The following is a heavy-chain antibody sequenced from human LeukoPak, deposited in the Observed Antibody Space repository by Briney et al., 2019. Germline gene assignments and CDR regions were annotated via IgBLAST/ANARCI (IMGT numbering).Heavy chain of an antibody. D-gene: IGHD2-2*01. V-gene: IGHV3-23*01. CDR3: ARDLPHCSSTSCYLDY. CDR2: ISGSGGST. CDR1: GFTFSSYA. J-gene: IGHJ4*02. Sequence: GGSLRLSCAASGFTFSSYAMSWVRQAPGKGLEWVSAISGSGGSTYYADSVKGRFTISRDNSKNTLYLQMNSLRAEDTAVYYCARDLPHCSSTSCYLDYWGQGTLVTVSS.